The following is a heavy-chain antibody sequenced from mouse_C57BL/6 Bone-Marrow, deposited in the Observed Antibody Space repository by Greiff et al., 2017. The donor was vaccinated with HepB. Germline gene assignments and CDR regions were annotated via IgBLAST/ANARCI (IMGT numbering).Heavy chain of an antibody. CDR3: ARNGPGFAY. CDR1: GYTFTDYY. V-gene: IGHV1-19*01. Sequence: DVQLQESGPVLVKPGASVKMSCKASGYTFTDYYMNWVKQSHGKSLEWIGVINPYNGGTSYNQKFKGKATLTVDKSSSTAYMALNSLTYEDSAVYYCARNGPGFAYWGQGTLVTVSA. J-gene: IGHJ3*01. D-gene: IGHD1-2*01. CDR2: INPYNGGT.